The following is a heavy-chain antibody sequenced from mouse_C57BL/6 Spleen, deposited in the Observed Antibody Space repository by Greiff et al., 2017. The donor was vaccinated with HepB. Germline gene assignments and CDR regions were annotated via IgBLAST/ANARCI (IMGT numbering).Heavy chain of an antibody. V-gene: IGHV5-6*01. CDR1: GFTFSSYG. Sequence: EVKLMESGGDLVKPGGSLKLSCAASGFTFSSYGMSWVRQTPDKRLEWVATISSGGSYTYYPDSVKGRFTISRDNAKNTLYLQMSSLKSEDTAMYYCARQRERGYAMDYWGQGTSVTVSS. CDR2: ISSGGSYT. J-gene: IGHJ4*01. CDR3: ARQRERGYAMDY.